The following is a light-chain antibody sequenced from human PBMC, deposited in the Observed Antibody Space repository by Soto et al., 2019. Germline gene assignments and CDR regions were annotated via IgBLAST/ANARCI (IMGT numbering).Light chain of an antibody. CDR1: SSDVGGYDY. Sequence: QSALTQPASVSGSPGQSITISCTGTSSDVGGYDYVSWYQQHPGKAPTLLIYDVINRPSGVSFRFSGSKSGNTASLTISGLQAEDEAEYSCCSYVGRNTYVFGTGTKLTVL. J-gene: IGLJ1*01. CDR2: DVI. CDR3: CSYVGRNTYV. V-gene: IGLV2-14*01.